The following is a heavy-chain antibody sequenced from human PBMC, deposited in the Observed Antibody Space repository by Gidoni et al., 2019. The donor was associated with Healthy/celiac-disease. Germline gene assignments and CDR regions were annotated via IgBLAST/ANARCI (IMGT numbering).Heavy chain of an antibody. D-gene: IGHD3-9*01. CDR1: GFTFSRYA. CDR3: ANPLRGYFDWLLFGY. J-gene: IGHJ4*02. V-gene: IGHV3-23*01. Sequence: EVQLLESGGGLVQPGGSLRLSCAASGFTFSRYAMSWVRQAPGKGLEWVSAISGSGGSTYYADSVKGRFTISRDNSKNTLYLQMNSLRAEDTAVYYCANPLRGYFDWLLFGYWGQGTLVTVSS. CDR2: ISGSGGST.